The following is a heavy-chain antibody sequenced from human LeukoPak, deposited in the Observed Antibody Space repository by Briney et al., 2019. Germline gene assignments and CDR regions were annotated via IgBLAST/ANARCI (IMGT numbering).Heavy chain of an antibody. CDR3: ARGEVWFGELSIGWFDP. D-gene: IGHD3-10*01. Sequence: KASETLSLTCTVSGGSISSSSYYWGWIRQPPGKGLEWIGSIYYSGSTYYNPSLKSRVTISVDTSKNQFSLKLSSVTAADTAVYYCARGEVWFGELSIGWFDPWGQGTLVTVSS. V-gene: IGHV4-39*01. CDR1: GGSISSSSYY. J-gene: IGHJ5*02. CDR2: IYYSGST.